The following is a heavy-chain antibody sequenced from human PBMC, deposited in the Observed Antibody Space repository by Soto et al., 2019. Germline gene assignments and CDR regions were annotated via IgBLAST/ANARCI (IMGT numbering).Heavy chain of an antibody. V-gene: IGHV1-46*01. J-gene: IGHJ6*02. CDR2: INPSGGST. CDR3: ARHISKGVVVINYYYGMDV. Sequence: ASVKVSCKASRYTFTNFYIHWLRQAPGQGLEWMGIINPSGGSTTYPQKFQGRVTMTRDTSTSTVHMELITLRSEDTAVYYCARHISKGVVVINYYYGMDVWGQGTTVTVSS. D-gene: IGHD3-22*01. CDR1: RYTFTNFY.